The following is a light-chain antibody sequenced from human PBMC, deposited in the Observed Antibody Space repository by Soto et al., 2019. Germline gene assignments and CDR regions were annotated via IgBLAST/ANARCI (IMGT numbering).Light chain of an antibody. J-gene: IGKJ3*01. Sequence: EIVMTQSPATLSVSPGERATLSCRASQSVSSNLAWYQQKPGQAPRLLIYGASTRATGIPARFSGSGSGTAVTLTISSLQSEDFAVYYCQQYNNWPYTFGTGTKVDIK. V-gene: IGKV3-15*01. CDR1: QSVSSN. CDR3: QQYNNWPYT. CDR2: GAS.